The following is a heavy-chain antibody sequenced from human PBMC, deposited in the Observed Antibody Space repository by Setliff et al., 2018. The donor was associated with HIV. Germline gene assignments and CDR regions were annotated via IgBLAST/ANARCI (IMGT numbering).Heavy chain of an antibody. CDR3: TTIVGFCSSTRCYSDY. D-gene: IGHD2-2*01. V-gene: IGHV3-23*01. J-gene: IGHJ4*02. Sequence: GGSLRLSCAASGFTFSTYAMSWVRQAPGKGLEWVSAISGSGGSTYYADSVKGRFTISRDNSKNTLYLQMHSLKTEDTAVYYCTTIVGFCSSTRCYSDYWGQGTLVTVSS. CDR2: ISGSGGST. CDR1: GFTFSTYA.